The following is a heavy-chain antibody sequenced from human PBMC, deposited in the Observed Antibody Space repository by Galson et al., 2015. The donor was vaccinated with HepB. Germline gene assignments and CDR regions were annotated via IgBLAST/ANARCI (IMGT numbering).Heavy chain of an antibody. J-gene: IGHJ4*02. CDR2: IGAYNGNT. Sequence: SVKVSCKASGYTFTSYGISWVRQAPGQGLEWMGWIGAYNGNTNYAQKLQGRVTMTTDRSTSTAYMELRSLRSDDTAVYYCARVKSGYDLLPGVDYWGQGTLVTVSS. D-gene: IGHD5-12*01. CDR1: GYTFTSYG. CDR3: ARVKSGYDLLPGVDY. V-gene: IGHV1-18*04.